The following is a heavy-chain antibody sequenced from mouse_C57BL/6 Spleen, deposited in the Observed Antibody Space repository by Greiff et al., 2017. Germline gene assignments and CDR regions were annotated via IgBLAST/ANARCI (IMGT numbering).Heavy chain of an antibody. CDR1: GYTFTSYG. V-gene: IGHV1-81*01. CDR2: IYPRSGNT. CDR3: ARARDYYGNDYFDY. D-gene: IGHD2-1*01. Sequence: QVQLQQSGAELARPGASVKLSCKASGYTFTSYGISWVKQRTGQGLEWIGEIYPRSGNTYYNEKFKGKATLTADKSSSTAYMELRSLTSEDSAVDFCARARDYYGNDYFDYWGQGTTLTVSS. J-gene: IGHJ2*01.